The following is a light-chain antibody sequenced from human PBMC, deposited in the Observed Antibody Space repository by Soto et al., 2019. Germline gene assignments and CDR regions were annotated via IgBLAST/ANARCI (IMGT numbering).Light chain of an antibody. CDR2: DVS. CDR1: SSDVGGYDF. Sequence: QSALTQPDSVSGSPGQSITISCTGTSSDVGGYDFVSWYQHHPGKAPRLMIYDVSHRPSGVSDRFSASKSGNTASLTISGLLAEDEADYYCSSYTSISTYVFGTGTKVTVL. CDR3: SSYTSISTYV. V-gene: IGLV2-14*03. J-gene: IGLJ1*01.